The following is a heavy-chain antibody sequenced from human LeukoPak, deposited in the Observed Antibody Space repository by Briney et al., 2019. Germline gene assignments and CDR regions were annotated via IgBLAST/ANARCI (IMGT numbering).Heavy chain of an antibody. CDR2: ISYDGSNK. V-gene: IGHV3-30*18. J-gene: IGHJ4*02. Sequence: GGSLRLSCTASGFTFSSFGMHWVRQAPGKGLEWVAVISYDGSNKFYADSVKGRFTISRDSSKNPLYLQMNSLRAEDTAVYYCAKEETGSNYDWWGQGTLVTVSS. CDR3: AKEETGSNYDW. D-gene: IGHD1-26*01. CDR1: GFTFSSFG.